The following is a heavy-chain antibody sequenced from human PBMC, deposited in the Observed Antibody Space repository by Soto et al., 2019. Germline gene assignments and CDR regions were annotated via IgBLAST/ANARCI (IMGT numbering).Heavy chain of an antibody. Sequence: PSETLSLTCTVSGGSISSYYWSWIRQPPGKGLEWIGYIYYSASTNYSPSLKSRVTISVDTSKNQFSLNLSSVTAADTAVYYCARHLPYCGGDSYSLDYWGQGTLVTVSS. CDR1: GGSISSYY. CDR3: ARHLPYCGGDSYSLDY. D-gene: IGHD2-21*02. V-gene: IGHV4-59*08. J-gene: IGHJ4*02. CDR2: IYYSAST.